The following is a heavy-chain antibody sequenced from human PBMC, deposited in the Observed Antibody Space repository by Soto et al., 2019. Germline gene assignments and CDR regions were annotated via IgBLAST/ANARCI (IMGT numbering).Heavy chain of an antibody. D-gene: IGHD2-8*02. Sequence: QVQLVESGGGVVQPGRSLRLSCAASGFIFSSYAMHWVRQTPGKGLEWVAVISYDGRHKFYADSVKGRFTISRDNSQNTLYLEMNSLRGEDTAVYYCARDQGQHCSGGVCYKKFGMDVWGQGTTGIVSS. CDR1: GFIFSSYA. V-gene: IGHV3-30*03. J-gene: IGHJ6*02. CDR3: ARDQGQHCSGGVCYKKFGMDV. CDR2: ISYDGRHK.